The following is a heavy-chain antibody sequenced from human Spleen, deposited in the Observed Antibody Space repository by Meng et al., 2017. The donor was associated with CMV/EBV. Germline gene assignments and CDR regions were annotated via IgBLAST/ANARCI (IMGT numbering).Heavy chain of an antibody. D-gene: IGHD5-12*01. Sequence: EVQLVESGGXLVKPGGSLRLSCSASGFTFSSYSMNWVRQAPGKGLEWVSSISSSSSYIYYADSVKGRFTISRDNAKNSLYLQMNSLRAEDTAVYYCASRTPMWLRSLGGGRYYFDYWGQGTLVTVSS. V-gene: IGHV3-21*01. J-gene: IGHJ4*02. CDR2: ISSSSSYI. CDR3: ASRTPMWLRSLGGGRYYFDY. CDR1: GFTFSSYS.